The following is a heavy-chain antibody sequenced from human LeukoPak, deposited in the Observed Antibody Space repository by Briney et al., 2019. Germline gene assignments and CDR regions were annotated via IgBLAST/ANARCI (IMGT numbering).Heavy chain of an antibody. CDR1: GGSISSSTFY. CDR3: ARHGHHGDHDY. Sequence: SETLSLTCTVSGGSISSSTFYWGWIRQPPGNGLERIGSVHYSGSTSYNPSLKSRVTISVDTSKNQFSLKLASVTAADTAVYYCARHGHHGDHDYWGQGTLVTVSS. D-gene: IGHD2-21*02. V-gene: IGHV4-39*01. J-gene: IGHJ4*02. CDR2: VHYSGST.